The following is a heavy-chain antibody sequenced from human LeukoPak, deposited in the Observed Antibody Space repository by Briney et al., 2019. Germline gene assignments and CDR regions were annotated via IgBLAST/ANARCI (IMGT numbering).Heavy chain of an antibody. CDR3: ASVGSDTLWDSYMDV. CDR2: ISAYNGNT. J-gene: IGHJ6*03. Sequence: ASVKVSCKASGYTFTSYGISWVRQAPGQGLEWMGLISAYNGNTNYAQKLQGRVTMTTDTSTSTAYMELRSLRSDDTAVYYCASVGSDTLWDSYMDVWGKGTTVTVSS. CDR1: GYTFTSYG. V-gene: IGHV1-18*01. D-gene: IGHD3-10*01.